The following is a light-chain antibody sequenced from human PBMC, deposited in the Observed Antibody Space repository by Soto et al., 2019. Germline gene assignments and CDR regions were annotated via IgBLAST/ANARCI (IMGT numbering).Light chain of an antibody. V-gene: IGKV3-20*01. CDR1: QSVSSSY. CDR3: QQYGSSPPLT. Sequence: EVVLTQSPGTLSFSPGGGSTLSFRAGQSVSSSYLAWYQQKPGQAPRLLIYGASSRATGIPDRFSGSGSGTDFTLTISRLEPEDFAVYYCQQYGSSPPLTFGGGTKVDIK. J-gene: IGKJ4*01. CDR2: GAS.